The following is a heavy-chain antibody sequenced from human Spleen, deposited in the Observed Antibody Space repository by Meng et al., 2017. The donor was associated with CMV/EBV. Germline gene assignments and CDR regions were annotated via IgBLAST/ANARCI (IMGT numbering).Heavy chain of an antibody. CDR3: AKRVRGSGSPYYFDY. J-gene: IGHJ4*02. Sequence: GESLKISCAASGFTFSSYAMSWVRQAPGKGLEWVSAISGSGGSTYYADSVKGRFTISRDNSKNTLYLQMNSLRAEDTAVYYCAKRVRGSGSPYYFDYWGQGTLVTVSS. CDR1: GFTFSSYA. D-gene: IGHD3-10*01. V-gene: IGHV3-23*01. CDR2: ISGSGGST.